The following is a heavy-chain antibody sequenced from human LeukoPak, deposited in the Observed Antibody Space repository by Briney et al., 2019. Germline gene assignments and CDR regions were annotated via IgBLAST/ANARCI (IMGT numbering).Heavy chain of an antibody. CDR1: GGAISVSSYY. Sequence: SETLSLTCTVSGGAISVSSYYWGWIRQPPGEGLEWIGSIYYSGSTYYSPSLKSRVTISVDTSQNQSSLKLSSVTAADTAVYYCARSGGYGLFDYWGQGILVTVSS. V-gene: IGHV4-39*01. CDR2: IYYSGST. D-gene: IGHD6-25*01. CDR3: ARSGGYGLFDY. J-gene: IGHJ4*02.